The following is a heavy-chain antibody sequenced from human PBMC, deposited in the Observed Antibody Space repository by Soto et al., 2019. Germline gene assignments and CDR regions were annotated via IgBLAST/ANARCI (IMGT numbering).Heavy chain of an antibody. V-gene: IGHV1-69*01. CDR2: IIPIFGTA. Sequence: QVQLVQSGAEVKKPGSSVTVSCTASGGTFSSYAISWVRQAPGQGLEWMGGIIPIFGTANYAQKFQGRVTITADESTSTAYMEQSSLGSEDPAVYYWARGCSGGSCYWGAFDYWGQGTLVTVSS. D-gene: IGHD2-15*01. J-gene: IGHJ4*02. CDR1: GGTFSSYA. CDR3: ARGCSGGSCYWGAFDY.